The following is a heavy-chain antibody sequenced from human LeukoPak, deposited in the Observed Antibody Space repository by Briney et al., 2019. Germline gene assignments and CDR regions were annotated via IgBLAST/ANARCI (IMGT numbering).Heavy chain of an antibody. D-gene: IGHD3-10*01. Sequence: SETLSLTCAVYGGSFSGYYWSSIRQPPGKGLEWIGEINHSGSTIYNPSLRSRVTISVDTSKSQFSLKLRSVTAADTAVFYCAREVGPSYFDYWGQGTLVSVSS. J-gene: IGHJ4*02. CDR2: INHSGST. CDR3: AREVGPSYFDY. CDR1: GGSFSGYY. V-gene: IGHV4-34*01.